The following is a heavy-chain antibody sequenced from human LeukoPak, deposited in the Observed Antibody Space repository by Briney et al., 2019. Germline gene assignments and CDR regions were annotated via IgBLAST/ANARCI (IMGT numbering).Heavy chain of an antibody. CDR2: ISSSSSPK. CDR3: ARDSQLFLKPPVYGLDP. Sequence: GGSLRLSCAASGFTFSSYSLSWVRQAPGKGLEWVSYISSSSSPKYYADSVKGRFTISRDNAKNSLYLQMNSLRSEDTAVYYCARDSQLFLKPPVYGLDPWGQGTLVTVSS. D-gene: IGHD2-21*01. J-gene: IGHJ5*02. V-gene: IGHV3-48*01. CDR1: GFTFSSYS.